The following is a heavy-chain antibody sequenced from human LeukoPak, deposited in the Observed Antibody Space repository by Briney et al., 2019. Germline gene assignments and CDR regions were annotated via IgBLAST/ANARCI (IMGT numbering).Heavy chain of an antibody. CDR2: ISSNGGST. D-gene: IGHD4-23*01. CDR1: GFTFSSYA. Sequence: GGSLRLSCAASGFTFSSYAMHWVRQPPGKGLEYVSAISSNGGSTYYANSVKGRFTISRDNSKNTLYLQMGSLRAEGMAVYYCARGPIRDYGGNSGDYWGQGTLVTVSS. CDR3: ARGPIRDYGGNSGDY. J-gene: IGHJ4*02. V-gene: IGHV3-64*01.